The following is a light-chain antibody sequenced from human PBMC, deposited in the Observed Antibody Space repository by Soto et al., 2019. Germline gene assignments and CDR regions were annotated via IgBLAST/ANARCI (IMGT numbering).Light chain of an antibody. V-gene: IGLV1-40*01. CDR3: QSYDSSREV. Sequence: QSVLTQTPSVSGAPGQRVTISCTGSSSNIGAGYDVHWYQQLPGTAPKLLIYGNSNRPSGVPDRFSGSKSGTSASLAITGLQAEDEADYYCQSYDSSREVFGTGTKLTVL. CDR2: GNS. J-gene: IGLJ1*01. CDR1: SSNIGAGYD.